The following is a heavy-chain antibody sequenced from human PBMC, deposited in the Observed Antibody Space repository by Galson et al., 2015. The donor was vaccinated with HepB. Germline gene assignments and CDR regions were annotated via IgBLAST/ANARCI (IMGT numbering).Heavy chain of an antibody. Sequence: SLRLSCAASGFSFSSYGMHWVRQAPGKGLEWVAVIWYDGSNKYYADSVKGRFTISRDNSKNTLYLQMNSLRAEDTAVYYCARDLGIAARRGPDYYYYYYMDVWGKGTTVTVSS. CDR1: GFSFSSYG. J-gene: IGHJ6*03. CDR2: IWYDGSNK. CDR3: ARDLGIAARRGPDYYYYYYMDV. V-gene: IGHV3-33*01. D-gene: IGHD6-6*01.